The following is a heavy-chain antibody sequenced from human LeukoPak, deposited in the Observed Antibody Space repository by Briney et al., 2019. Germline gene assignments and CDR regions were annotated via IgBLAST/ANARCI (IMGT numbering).Heavy chain of an antibody. CDR3: ARESGYSGGPFDY. CDR2: IYSSGST. Sequence: SETLSLTCTVSGVSINSGGYYWSWIRQRPGKGLEYFGYIYSSGSTYYNPSLKSRVTISMDTSKNQFSLTLTSVTAADTAVYYSARESGYSGGPFDYWGQGTLVTVSS. V-gene: IGHV4-31*03. J-gene: IGHJ4*02. D-gene: IGHD6-19*01. CDR1: GVSINSGGYY.